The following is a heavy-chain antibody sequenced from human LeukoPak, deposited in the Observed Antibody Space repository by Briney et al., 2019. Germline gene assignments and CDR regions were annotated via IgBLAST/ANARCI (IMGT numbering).Heavy chain of an antibody. Sequence: ASVKVSCKASGYTFTGYYMHWVRQAPGQGLEWMGWINPNSGGTNYAQKFQGRVTMTRDTSISTAYMELSRLRSDDTAVYYCARDPRVLIAVAGTIDPWGQGTLVTVSS. V-gene: IGHV1-2*02. J-gene: IGHJ5*02. CDR2: INPNSGGT. CDR1: GYTFTGYY. CDR3: ARDPRVLIAVAGTIDP. D-gene: IGHD6-19*01.